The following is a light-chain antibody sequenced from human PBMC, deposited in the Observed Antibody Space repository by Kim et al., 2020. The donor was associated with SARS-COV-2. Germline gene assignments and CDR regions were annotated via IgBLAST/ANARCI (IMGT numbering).Light chain of an antibody. J-gene: IGLJ3*02. CDR2: EDN. CDR1: SGSIASNY. CDR3: QSYDSSTRV. Sequence: NFMLTQPHSVSESPGKTVTISCTRSSGSIASNYVQWYQQRPGSAPTTVIYEDNQRPSGVPDRFSGSIDSSSNSASLTISGLKTEDEADYYYQSYDSSTRVFGGGTQLTVL. V-gene: IGLV6-57*04.